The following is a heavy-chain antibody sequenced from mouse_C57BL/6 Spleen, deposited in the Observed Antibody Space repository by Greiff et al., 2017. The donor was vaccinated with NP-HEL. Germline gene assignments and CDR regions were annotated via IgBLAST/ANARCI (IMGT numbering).Heavy chain of an antibody. CDR1: GYTFTDYY. V-gene: IGHV1-76*01. Sequence: QVQLKESGAELVRPGASVKLSCKASGYTFTDYYINWVKQRPGQGLEWIARIYPGSGNTYYNEKFKGKATLTAEKSSSTAYMQLSSLTSEDSAVYFCASSTGGGGFAYWGQGTLVTVSA. CDR2: IYPGSGNT. D-gene: IGHD4-1*02. CDR3: ASSTGGGGFAY. J-gene: IGHJ3*01.